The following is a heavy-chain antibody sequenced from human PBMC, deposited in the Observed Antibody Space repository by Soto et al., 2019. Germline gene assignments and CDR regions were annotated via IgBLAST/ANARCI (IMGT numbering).Heavy chain of an antibody. CDR2: IIPIFGTA. J-gene: IGHJ4*02. CDR1: GGTFNSDA. CDR3: ASPRTTVSRLDY. V-gene: IGHV1-69*06. Sequence: QVQLVQSGAEVKKPGSSVKVSCKASGGTFNSDAISWVRQAPGQGLEWMGGIIPIFGTANYAQKFQGRVTITADKSTSTAYMELNNLRSEDTAVYYYASPRTTVSRLDYWGQGTLVTVSS. D-gene: IGHD4-17*01.